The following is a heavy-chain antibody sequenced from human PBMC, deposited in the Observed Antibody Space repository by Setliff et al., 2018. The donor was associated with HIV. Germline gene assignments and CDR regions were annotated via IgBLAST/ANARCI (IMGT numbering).Heavy chain of an antibody. Sequence: PGGSLRLSCAPSGFTFNYYSLNWVRQAPGKGLGWVSFISNSGDYIHYADSVRGRFTISRDNTKRSVYLEMNRMTVEDTAVYYCARGFIDKSFDAFDVWGPGTMVTVSS. V-gene: IGHV3-21*01. CDR2: ISNSGDYI. CDR3: ARGFIDKSFDAFDV. CDR1: GFTFNYYS. J-gene: IGHJ3*01. D-gene: IGHD3-9*01.